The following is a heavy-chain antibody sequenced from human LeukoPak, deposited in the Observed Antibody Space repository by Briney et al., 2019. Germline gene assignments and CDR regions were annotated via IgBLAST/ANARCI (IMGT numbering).Heavy chain of an antibody. Sequence: GGSLRLSCAASGFTLSSYWMHWVRQGPEKGLVWVSRINDHGSSTDYADSVKGRFTISRDNGKNTLYPQMNSLRAEDTAVYYCARIPVGGNRAFDIWGQGTMVTVSS. CDR1: GFTLSSYW. V-gene: IGHV3-74*01. D-gene: IGHD6-19*01. J-gene: IGHJ3*02. CDR3: ARIPVGGNRAFDI. CDR2: INDHGSST.